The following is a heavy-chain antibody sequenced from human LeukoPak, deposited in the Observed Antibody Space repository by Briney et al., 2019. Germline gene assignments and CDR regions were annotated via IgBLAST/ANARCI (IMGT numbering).Heavy chain of an antibody. D-gene: IGHD3-22*01. CDR2: ISWNSGSI. CDR3: AKSMHYDSSGYSYYYGMDV. V-gene: IGHV3-9*01. Sequence: GRSLRLSCVASGFTFDDYAMHWVRQAPGKGLEWVSGISWNSGSIGYADSVKGRFTISRDNAKNSLYLQMNSLRAEDTALYYCAKSMHYDSSGYSYYYGMDVWGQGATVTVSS. J-gene: IGHJ6*02. CDR1: GFTFDDYA.